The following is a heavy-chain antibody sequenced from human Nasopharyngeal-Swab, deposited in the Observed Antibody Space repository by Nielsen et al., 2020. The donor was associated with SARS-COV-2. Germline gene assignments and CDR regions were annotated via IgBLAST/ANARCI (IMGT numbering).Heavy chain of an antibody. CDR2: LWFDGSYK. CDR3: ATDGGGWNRHFDD. D-gene: IGHD1-26*01. J-gene: IGHJ4*02. CDR1: GFTFSSYG. V-gene: IGHV3-30*02. Sequence: GGSLRLSCAASGFTFSSYGMHWVRQAPGKGLEWVAFLWFDGSYKCYADSVKGRFTISRDNSKNTLYLQMNSLRAEDTAVYYCATDGGGWNRHFDDWGQGTLVTVSS.